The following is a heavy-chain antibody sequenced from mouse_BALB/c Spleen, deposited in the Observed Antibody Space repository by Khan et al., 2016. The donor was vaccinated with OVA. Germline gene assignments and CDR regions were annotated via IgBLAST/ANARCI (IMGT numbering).Heavy chain of an antibody. CDR3: ARSLIYYYGSSPY. J-gene: IGHJ3*01. V-gene: IGHV3-2*02. CDR1: GYSITSDYA. Sequence: VQLQQSGPGLVKPSQSLSLTCTVTGYSITSDYAWNWIRQFPGNKLEWMGYISYSGSTSYNPSLKSRISITRDTSKNQFFLQLNSVTTEDTATDYCARSLIYYYGSSPYWGQGTLVTGSA. CDR2: ISYSGST. D-gene: IGHD1-1*01.